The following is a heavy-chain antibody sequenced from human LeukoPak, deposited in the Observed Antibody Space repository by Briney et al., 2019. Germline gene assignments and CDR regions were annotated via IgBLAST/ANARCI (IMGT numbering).Heavy chain of an antibody. CDR2: IYYSGST. V-gene: IGHV4-39*07. CDR3: ARRLVLYYFDY. Sequence: SETLSLTYTVSGGSISSSSYYWGWIRQPPGKGLEWIGSIYYSGSTYYNPSLKSRVTISVDTSKNQFSLKLSSVTAADTAVYYCARRLVLYYFDYWGQGTLVTVSS. D-gene: IGHD6-19*01. CDR1: GGSISSSSYY. J-gene: IGHJ4*02.